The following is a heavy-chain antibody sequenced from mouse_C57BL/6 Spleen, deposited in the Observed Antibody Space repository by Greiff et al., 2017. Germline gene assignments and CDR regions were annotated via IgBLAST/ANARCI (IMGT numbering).Heavy chain of an antibody. CDR2: IRLKSDNYAT. CDR1: GFTFSNYW. CDR3: TVYYDYDGYYAMGY. J-gene: IGHJ4*01. Sequence: EVKVEESGGGLVQPGGSMKLSCVASGFTFSNYWMNWVRQSPEKGLEWVAQIRLKSDNYATGYAVSVKGRFTISRDDSKSSVYLQMHNLRAEDTGISYCTVYYDYDGYYAMGYWGQGTSVTVSS. D-gene: IGHD2-4*01. V-gene: IGHV6-3*01.